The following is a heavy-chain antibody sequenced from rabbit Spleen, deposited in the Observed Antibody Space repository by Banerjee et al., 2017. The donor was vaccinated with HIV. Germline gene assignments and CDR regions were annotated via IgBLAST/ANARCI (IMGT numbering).Heavy chain of an antibody. CDR2: IDTGSSGFT. V-gene: IGHV1S45*01. Sequence: QEQLEESGGGLIKPEGSLTLTCKASGVSFSGNSYMCWVRQAPGKGLEWIGCIDTGSSGFTYFASWAKGRFTISKTSSTTVTLQMTSLTAADTATYFCARDTGSSFSSYGMDLWGQGTLVTVS. CDR1: GVSFSGNSY. J-gene: IGHJ6*01. D-gene: IGHD8-1*01. CDR3: ARDTGSSFSSYGMDL.